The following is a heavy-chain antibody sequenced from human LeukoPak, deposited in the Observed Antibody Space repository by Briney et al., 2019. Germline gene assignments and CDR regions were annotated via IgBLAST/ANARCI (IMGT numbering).Heavy chain of an antibody. CDR1: GYTFTGYY. CDR3: ARARYEARIWPKSRYDYYHYMDV. Sequence: AASVKVSCKASGYTFTGYYMHWVRQAPGQRLEWMGWINAGNGNTKYSQEFQDRVTISRDTSASTAYMELSSLRSEDMAVYYCARARYEARIWPKSRYDYYHYMDVWGKGTTVTVSS. J-gene: IGHJ6*03. D-gene: IGHD3-3*01. V-gene: IGHV1-3*03. CDR2: INAGNGNT.